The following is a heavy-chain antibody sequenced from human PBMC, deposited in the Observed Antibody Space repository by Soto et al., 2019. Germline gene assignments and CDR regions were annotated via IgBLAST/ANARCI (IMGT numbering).Heavy chain of an antibody. V-gene: IGHV4-30-2*01. Sequence: QLQLQESGSGLVKPSQTLSLTCAVSGGSISSGGYSWSWIRQPPGKGLEWIGYIYYSGSTNCNPSLKSRVTISVDTSKNQFSLKLSSVTAADTAVYYCARRYGSAIDYWGQGTLVTVSS. CDR2: IYYSGST. CDR3: ARRYGSAIDY. J-gene: IGHJ4*02. D-gene: IGHD1-26*01. CDR1: GGSISSGGYS.